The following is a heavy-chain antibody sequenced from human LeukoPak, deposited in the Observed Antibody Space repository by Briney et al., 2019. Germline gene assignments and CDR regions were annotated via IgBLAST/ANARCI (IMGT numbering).Heavy chain of an antibody. V-gene: IGHV4-59*01. J-gene: IGHJ4*02. CDR2: TSYSGST. CDR3: ARTARVFDY. CDR1: GGSTSIYY. Sequence: SGTLSLTCTVTGGSTSIYYWSWIRQPPGKGLECIGYTSYSGSTDYSPSLKSRVTISLDTSKNQFSLRLTSVTAADTAVYYCARTARVFDYWGQGILVTLS. D-gene: IGHD2-21*02.